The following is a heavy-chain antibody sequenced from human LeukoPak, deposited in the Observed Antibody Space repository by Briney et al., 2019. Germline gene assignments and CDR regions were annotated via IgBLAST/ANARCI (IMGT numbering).Heavy chain of an antibody. Sequence: GGSLRLSCVGSGFTFSSYSMNWVRQAPGKGLEWVSSISSSSSYIYYADSVKGRFTISRDNAKNSLYLQMNSLRAEDTAVYYCARKGGLDAFDIRGQGTMVTVSS. CDR1: GFTFSSYS. CDR2: ISSSSSYI. V-gene: IGHV3-21*01. D-gene: IGHD3-16*01. J-gene: IGHJ3*02. CDR3: ARKGGLDAFDI.